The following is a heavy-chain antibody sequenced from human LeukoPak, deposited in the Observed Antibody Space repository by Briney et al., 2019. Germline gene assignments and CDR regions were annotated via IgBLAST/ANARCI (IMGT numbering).Heavy chain of an antibody. CDR1: GGSFSGYY. D-gene: IGHD5-18*01. CDR2: IYHDGST. J-gene: IGHJ4*02. Sequence: PSETLSLTCAVYGGSFSGYYWSWIRQPPGKGLEWIGEIYHDGSTNYNPSLKSRVTISMDKSKNQLSLKLNFVTAADTAVYYCARDRGGYTYSHDYWGQGTLVTVSS. CDR3: ARDRGGYTYSHDY. V-gene: IGHV4-34*01.